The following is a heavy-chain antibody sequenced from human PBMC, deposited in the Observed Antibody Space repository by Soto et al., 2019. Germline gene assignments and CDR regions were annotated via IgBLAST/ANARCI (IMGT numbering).Heavy chain of an antibody. CDR1: GGSISSGRYY. J-gene: IGHJ5*02. Sequence: QLQLQESGPGLVKPSETLSLTCTVSGGSISSGRYYWGWIRQPPGKGLEWIGTIYYSGSTYYNPSLKSRVTISVDTSKNQFSLKLSSVTAADTAVYYCARQDFGVVNNWFDPWGQGTLVTVSS. CDR2: IYYSGST. V-gene: IGHV4-39*01. CDR3: ARQDFGVVNNWFDP. D-gene: IGHD3-3*01.